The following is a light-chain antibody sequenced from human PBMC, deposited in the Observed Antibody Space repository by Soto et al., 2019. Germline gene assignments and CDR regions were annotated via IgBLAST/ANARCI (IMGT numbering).Light chain of an antibody. CDR1: QSVSSSY. V-gene: IGKV3-20*01. CDR2: GAF. Sequence: EIVLTQSPGTLSLSPGERATLSCRASQSVSSSYVAWFQQKPGQAPRLLIYGAFTRATGIPTRFSGGGSGTEFTLTITSLKPDDFATYFCQHYISYPWTFGQGTKVDI. J-gene: IGKJ1*01. CDR3: QHYISYPWT.